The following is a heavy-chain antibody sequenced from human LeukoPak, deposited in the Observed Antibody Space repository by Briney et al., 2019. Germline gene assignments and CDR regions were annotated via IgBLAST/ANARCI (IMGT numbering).Heavy chain of an antibody. CDR2: INHSGST. D-gene: IGHD6-19*01. J-gene: IGHJ4*02. CDR3: ARDKQWLVRTSRGFFDY. CDR1: GGSFSGYY. Sequence: PSETLSLTCAVYGGSFSGYYWSWLRQPPGKGLEWIGEINHSGSTNYNPSLKRRVTISVDTSKNQFSLKLSSVTAEDTAVHYCARDKQWLVRTSRGFFDYWGQGTLVTVSS. V-gene: IGHV4-34*01.